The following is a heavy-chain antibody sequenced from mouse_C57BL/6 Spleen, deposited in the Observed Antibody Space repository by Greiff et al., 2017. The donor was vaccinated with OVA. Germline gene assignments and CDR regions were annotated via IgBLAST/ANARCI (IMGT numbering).Heavy chain of an antibody. CDR2: IHPSDSDT. V-gene: IGHV1-74*01. J-gene: IGHJ1*03. CDR1: GYTFTSYW. Sequence: VKLQESGAELVKPGASVKVSCKASGYTFTSYWMHWVKQRPGQGLEWIGRIHPSDSDTNYNQKFKGKATLTVDKSSSTAYMQLSSLTSEDSAVYYCARGSSSHWYFDVWGTGTTVTVSS. D-gene: IGHD1-1*01. CDR3: ARGSSSHWYFDV.